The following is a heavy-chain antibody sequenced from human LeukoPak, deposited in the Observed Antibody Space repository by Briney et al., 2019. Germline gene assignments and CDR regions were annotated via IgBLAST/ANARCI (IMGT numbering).Heavy chain of an antibody. CDR1: GGTFSSYA. J-gene: IGHJ4*02. V-gene: IGHV1-69*05. CDR2: IIPIFGTA. D-gene: IGHD2-2*01. Sequence: SVKVSCKASGGTFSSYAISWVRQAPGQGLEWMGGIIPIFGTANYAQKFQGRVTITTDESTSTAYMELSSLRSEDTAVYYCARGGEEVVVPAATYLDYWGQGTLVTVSS. CDR3: ARGGEEVVVPAATYLDY.